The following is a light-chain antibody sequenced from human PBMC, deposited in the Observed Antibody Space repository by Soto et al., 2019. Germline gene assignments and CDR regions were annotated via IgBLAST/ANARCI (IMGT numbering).Light chain of an antibody. CDR2: GET. CDR3: QQATSFPPVRA. V-gene: IGKV1-12*01. J-gene: IGKJ4*01. Sequence: DFPMTQSPSSVSASVGDRVTITCRASQRSGAWIVWYQQKPGKAPKALIYGETLLQSGVPSRFSGGASGTEFTLTISSLQPEDFATYYCQQATSFPPVRAFGGGTKVDNK. CDR1: QRSGAW.